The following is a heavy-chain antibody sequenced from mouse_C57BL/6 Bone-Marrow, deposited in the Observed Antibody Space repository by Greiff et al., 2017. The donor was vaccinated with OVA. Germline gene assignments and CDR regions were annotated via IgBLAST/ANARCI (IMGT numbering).Heavy chain of an antibody. V-gene: IGHV1-42*01. D-gene: IGHD2-2*01. CDR2: INPSTGGT. J-gene: IGHJ1*03. CDR3: ARVYYGYHWYFDV. Sequence: EVKLVESGPELVKPGASVKISCKASGYSFTGYYMNWVKQSPEKSLEWIGEINPSTGGTTYNQKFKAKATLTVDKSSSTAYMQLKSLTSEDSAVYYCARVYYGYHWYFDVWGTGTTVTVSS. CDR1: GYSFTGYY.